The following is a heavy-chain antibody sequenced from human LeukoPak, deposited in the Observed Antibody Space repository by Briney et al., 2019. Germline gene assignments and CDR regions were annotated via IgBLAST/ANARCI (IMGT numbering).Heavy chain of an antibody. J-gene: IGHJ4*02. Sequence: SETLSLTCAVSGGSISSGGYSWSWIRQPPGKGLEWIGSIYHSGSTYYNPSLKSRVTISVDRSKNQFSLRLSSVTAADTAVYYCARTRGYSGYDSFDYWGQGTLVTVSS. CDR3: ARTRGYSGYDSFDY. D-gene: IGHD5-12*01. CDR2: IYHSGST. V-gene: IGHV4-30-2*01. CDR1: GGSISSGGYS.